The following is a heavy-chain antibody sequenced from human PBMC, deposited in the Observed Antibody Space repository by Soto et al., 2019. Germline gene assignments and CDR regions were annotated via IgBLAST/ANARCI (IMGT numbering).Heavy chain of an antibody. J-gene: IGHJ4*02. CDR1: GFALSSYG. D-gene: IGHD5-12*01. CDR3: AKGIGRDGYTSGLD. CDR2: ISYDGTKK. V-gene: IGHV3-30*18. Sequence: GGSLRLSCAASGFALSSYGMHWVRQAPGKGLEWVAVISYDGTKKDYTESVNGRFTISRDSSKNTLYLQVNSLRAEDTAVYYCAKGIGRDGYTSGLDWGQGT.